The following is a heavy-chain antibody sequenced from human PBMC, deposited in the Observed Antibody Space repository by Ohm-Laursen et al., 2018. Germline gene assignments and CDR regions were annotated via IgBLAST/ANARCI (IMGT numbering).Heavy chain of an antibody. V-gene: IGHV4-59*01. J-gene: IGHJ6*02. Sequence: SETLSLTCSVSGASISSYYWSWIRQPPGKGLEWIGYIYYSGSTNYNPSLKSRVTISVDTSKNQFSLKLSSVTAADTAVYYCARALGGYPISYYYGMDVWGQGTTVTVSS. D-gene: IGHD7-27*01. CDR2: IYYSGST. CDR3: ARALGGYPISYYYGMDV. CDR1: GASISSYY.